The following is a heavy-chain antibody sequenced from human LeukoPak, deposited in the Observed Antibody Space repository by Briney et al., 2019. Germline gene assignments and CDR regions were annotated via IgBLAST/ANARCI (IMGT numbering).Heavy chain of an antibody. V-gene: IGHV4-30-2*01. J-gene: IGHJ5*02. CDR1: GGSISSGGYS. Sequence: SETLSLTCAVSGGSISSGGYSWSWIRQPPGKGLEWIGYIYHSGSTYYNPSLKSRVTISVDRSKNQFSLKLSSVTAADTAVYYCARDYYDSSGPERTRWFDPWGQGALVTVSS. CDR3: ARDYYDSSGPERTRWFDP. CDR2: IYHSGST. D-gene: IGHD3-22*01.